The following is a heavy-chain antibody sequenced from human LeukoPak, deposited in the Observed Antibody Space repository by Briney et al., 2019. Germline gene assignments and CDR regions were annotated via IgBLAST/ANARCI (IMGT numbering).Heavy chain of an antibody. V-gene: IGHV4-34*01. CDR2: INPSGST. Sequence: PSETLSLTCAVYGGSLSGYHWTWIRQSPGKGLEWIGDINPSGSTYYNPSLKSRLTISVDTSKNQFSLKLRSVPAADTAVYYCARGRHDITMIVVVMTSVSYYLDVWGKGTTVTVS. CDR1: GGSLSGYH. J-gene: IGHJ6*03. D-gene: IGHD3-22*01. CDR3: ARGRHDITMIVVVMTSVSYYLDV.